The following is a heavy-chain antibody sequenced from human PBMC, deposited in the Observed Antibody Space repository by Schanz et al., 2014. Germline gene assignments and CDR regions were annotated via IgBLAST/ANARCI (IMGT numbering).Heavy chain of an antibody. CDR2: ISGSGGST. J-gene: IGHJ4*02. V-gene: IGHV3-23*04. Sequence: EVQLVESGGGLVQPGGSLRLSCAASGFTFSSYTMNWVRQAPGKGLEWVSAISGSGGSTVYADSGKGRFTISRDNSKNTVYLQMNSLRTDDTAMYYCARDPNTSAWLPYFDTWGQGTLVTVSS. CDR3: ARDPNTSAWLPYFDT. CDR1: GFTFSSYT. D-gene: IGHD6-19*01.